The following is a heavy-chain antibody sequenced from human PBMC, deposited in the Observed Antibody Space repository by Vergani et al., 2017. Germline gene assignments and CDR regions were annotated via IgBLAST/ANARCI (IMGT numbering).Heavy chain of an antibody. Sequence: EVQLVESGGGLVQPGGSLRLSCAASGFTFSSYWMSWVRQAPGKGLEWVANIKQDGSEKYYVDSVKGRFTISRDNAKNSLYLQMNSLRAEDTAVYYCARRRGYSGYDIFDYWGQGTLVTVSS. D-gene: IGHD5-12*01. CDR3: ARRRGYSGYDIFDY. V-gene: IGHV3-7*01. J-gene: IGHJ4*02. CDR2: IKQDGSEK. CDR1: GFTFSSYW.